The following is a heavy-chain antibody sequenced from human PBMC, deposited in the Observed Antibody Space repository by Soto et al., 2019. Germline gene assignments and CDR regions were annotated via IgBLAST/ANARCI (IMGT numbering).Heavy chain of an antibody. CDR3: ARVGHITNYGMAV. D-gene: IGHD1-26*01. CDR2: IIPSFGTS. J-gene: IGHJ6*02. Sequence: QVQLVQSGAEVKKPGSSVKVSCEASGGTFSSYPINWVRQAPGQGLEWMGGIIPSFGTSNYAQKFQGRVTITADDSTSTAYMELRSLRSEDTAVYYCARVGHITNYGMAVWGHGTTVTVSS. V-gene: IGHV1-69*01. CDR1: GGTFSSYP.